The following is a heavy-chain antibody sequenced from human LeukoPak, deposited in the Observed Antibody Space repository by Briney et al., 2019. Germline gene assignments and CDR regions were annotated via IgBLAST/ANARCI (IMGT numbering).Heavy chain of an antibody. CDR1: GYTFTGYY. V-gene: IGHV1-2*02. CDR2: INPNSGGT. Sequence: ASVKVSCKASGYTFTGYYMHWVRQAPGQGLEWMGWINPNSGGTNYAQKFQGRVTMTRDTSISTAYMELSRLRSDDTAVYYCARVPVSDYGGNSPHFDYWGQGTLVTVSS. D-gene: IGHD4-23*01. J-gene: IGHJ4*02. CDR3: ARVPVSDYGGNSPHFDY.